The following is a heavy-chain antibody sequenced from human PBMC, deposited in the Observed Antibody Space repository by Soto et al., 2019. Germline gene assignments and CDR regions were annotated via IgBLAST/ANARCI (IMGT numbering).Heavy chain of an antibody. CDR2: ISGSGGST. CDR1: GFTFSSYA. Sequence: GGSLRLSCAASGFTFSSYAMSWVRQAPGKGLEWVSAISGSGGSTYYADSVKGRFTISRDNSKNTLYLQMNSLRAEDTAVYYCAKDAPGGYYDFWSGPKDAFDIWGQGTMVTVSS. V-gene: IGHV3-23*01. CDR3: AKDAPGGYYDFWSGPKDAFDI. J-gene: IGHJ3*02. D-gene: IGHD3-3*01.